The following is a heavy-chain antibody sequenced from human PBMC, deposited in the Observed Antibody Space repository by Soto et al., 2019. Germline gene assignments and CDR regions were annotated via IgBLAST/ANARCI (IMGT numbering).Heavy chain of an antibody. V-gene: IGHV2-5*02. CDR1: GFSLSTSGVG. Sequence: QITLKESGPTLVKPTQTRTLTCTFSGFSLSTSGVGVGWIRQLPGKALEWLALIYWDDDKRYSPSLKSRLTITKDTSKNQVVLTMTNMDPVDTATYYCAHSPYCSGGSCHPNWFDPWGQGTLVTVSS. D-gene: IGHD2-15*01. CDR3: AHSPYCSGGSCHPNWFDP. CDR2: IYWDDDK. J-gene: IGHJ5*02.